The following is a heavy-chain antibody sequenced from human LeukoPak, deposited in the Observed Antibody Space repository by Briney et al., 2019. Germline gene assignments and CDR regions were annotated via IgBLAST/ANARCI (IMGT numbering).Heavy chain of an antibody. J-gene: IGHJ4*02. CDR1: GYTFTGYY. D-gene: IGHD3-10*01. CDR3: ARGDPRIMVRGVPLGAYFDY. CDR2: INPNSGGT. V-gene: IGHV1-2*02. Sequence: GASVKVSCKASGYTFTGYYMHWVRQAPGQGLEWMGWINPNSGGTNYAQKFQGRVTMTRDTSISTAYMELSRLRSDDTAVYYCARGDPRIMVRGVPLGAYFDYWGQGTLATVSS.